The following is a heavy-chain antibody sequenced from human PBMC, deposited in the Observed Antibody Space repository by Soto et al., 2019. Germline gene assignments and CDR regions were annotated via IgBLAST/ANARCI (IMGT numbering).Heavy chain of an antibody. V-gene: IGHV1-69*01. CDR1: GDTFSSYA. CDR2: IIHMFGTA. CDR3: ARVGPAHYYDSSGYYSPLDY. Sequence: QVQLVQSGAEVKKPGSSVKVSCKASGDTFSSYAITWVRQAPGQGLEWMGGIIHMFGTANYAQKFKGRVTITAGERTSTVYMELSSLRSEDTAVYYCARVGPAHYYDSSGYYSPLDYWGQGTLVTVSS. J-gene: IGHJ4*02. D-gene: IGHD3-22*01.